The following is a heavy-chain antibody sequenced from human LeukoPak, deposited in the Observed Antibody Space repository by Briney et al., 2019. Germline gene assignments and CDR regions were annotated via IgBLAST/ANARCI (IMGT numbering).Heavy chain of an antibody. CDR3: ARLFATAVAATSVGFDP. CDR1: GYSFTSYW. V-gene: IGHV5-51*01. CDR2: IYPGDSDT. J-gene: IGHJ5*02. Sequence: GESLKISCKGSGYSFTSYWIGWVRQMHGKDLEWMGIIYPGDSDTRYSPSFQGQVTISADKSISTAYLQWSSLKASDTAMYYCARLFATAVAATSVGFDPWGQGTLVTVSS. D-gene: IGHD2-15*01.